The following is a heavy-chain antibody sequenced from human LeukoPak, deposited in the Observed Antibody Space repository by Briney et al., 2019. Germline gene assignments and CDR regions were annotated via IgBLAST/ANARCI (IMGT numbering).Heavy chain of an antibody. CDR3: AKGLNEIVVAVASDY. CDR2: ISYDGSNK. Sequence: GGSLRLSCAASGFTFSSYGMHWVRQAPGKGLEWVAVISYDGSNKKYVDSVKGRFTISRDNSKNTLYLQMNSLRGEDTAVYYCAKGLNEIVVAVASDYWGQGNLVTVSS. J-gene: IGHJ4*02. CDR1: GFTFSSYG. V-gene: IGHV3-30*18. D-gene: IGHD2-15*01.